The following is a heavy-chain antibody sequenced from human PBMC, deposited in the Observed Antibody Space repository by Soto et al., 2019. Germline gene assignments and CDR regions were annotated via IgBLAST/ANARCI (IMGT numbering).Heavy chain of an antibody. CDR3: ARSLEWFGPQYYFDY. CDR2: IYYSGST. V-gene: IGHV4-59*08. J-gene: IGHJ4*02. D-gene: IGHD3-10*01. CDR1: GGSISSYY. Sequence: SSETLSLTCTVSGGSISSYYWSWIRQPPGKGLEWIGYIYYSGSTNYNPSLKSRVTISVDTSKNQFSLKLSSVTAADTAVYYCARSLEWFGPQYYFDYWGQGTLVTVSS.